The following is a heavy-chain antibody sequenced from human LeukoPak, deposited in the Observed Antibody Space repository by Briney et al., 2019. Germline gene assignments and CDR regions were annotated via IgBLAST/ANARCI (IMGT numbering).Heavy chain of an antibody. V-gene: IGHV3-53*01. CDR2: IYSGGST. CDR1: GFTVSSNY. Sequence: GGSLRLSCAASGFTVSSNYMSWVRQAPGKGLEWVSVIYSGGSTYYADSVKDRFTISRDNSKNTLYLQMNSLRAEDTAVYYCAKDRSYYDSGGFRNFDYWGQGTLVTVSS. D-gene: IGHD3-22*01. J-gene: IGHJ4*02. CDR3: AKDRSYYDSGGFRNFDY.